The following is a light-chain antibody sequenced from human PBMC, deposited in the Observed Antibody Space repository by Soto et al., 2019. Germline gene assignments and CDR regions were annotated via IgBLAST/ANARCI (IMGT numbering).Light chain of an antibody. CDR3: SSYAGSNNFV. CDR2: EVS. CDR1: SSDVGGYNF. J-gene: IGLJ1*01. Sequence: QSALTQPPSASGSPGLSVTISCTGTSSDVGGYNFVSWYQQYPGKAPKLMIYEVSERPSGVPDRFSGSKSGNTASLTVSGLQAEDEADYYCSSYAGSNNFVFGTGTKVTVL. V-gene: IGLV2-8*01.